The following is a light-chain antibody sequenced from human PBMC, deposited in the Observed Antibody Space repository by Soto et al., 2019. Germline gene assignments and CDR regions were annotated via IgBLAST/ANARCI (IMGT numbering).Light chain of an antibody. V-gene: IGLV2-23*02. Sequence: LTQPASVSGSPGQSITISCTGTSSDIGSYNLVSWYQQHPGKAPKLMIYEVSKRPSGVSNRFSGSKSGNTASLTISGLQAEDEADYYCCSYAGSSTYYVFGTGTKVTVL. CDR3: CSYAGSSTYYV. J-gene: IGLJ1*01. CDR2: EVS. CDR1: SSDIGSYNL.